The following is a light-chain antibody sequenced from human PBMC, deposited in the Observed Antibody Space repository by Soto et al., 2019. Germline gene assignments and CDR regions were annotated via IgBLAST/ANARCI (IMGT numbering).Light chain of an antibody. J-gene: IGLJ3*02. CDR3: SSYTSSSTRV. V-gene: IGLV2-14*01. CDR2: EVS. Sequence: QSALTQPASVSGSPGQSITISCTGTSSDVGGYNYVSWYQQHPGKAPKLMIYEVSHRPSGVSNRVSGSKSGNTASLTISGLQAEDEADYYCSSYTSSSTRVFGGGTKLTVL. CDR1: SSDVGGYNY.